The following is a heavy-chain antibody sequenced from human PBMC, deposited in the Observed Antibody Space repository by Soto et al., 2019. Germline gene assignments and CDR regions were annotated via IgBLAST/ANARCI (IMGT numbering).Heavy chain of an antibody. CDR3: AKRNPVAGYCFDV. D-gene: IGHD6-19*01. CDR2: ISAGVGTT. J-gene: IGHJ3*01. CDR1: GFTLTTYA. V-gene: IGHV3-23*01. Sequence: LRLSCAASGFTLTTYAMTWVRRAPGRGLKWVSTISAGVGTTYYADSVKGRFTISRDIPKNTLFLQMDSLRAEDTAVYYCAKRNPVAGYCFDVWGQGTMDTFSS.